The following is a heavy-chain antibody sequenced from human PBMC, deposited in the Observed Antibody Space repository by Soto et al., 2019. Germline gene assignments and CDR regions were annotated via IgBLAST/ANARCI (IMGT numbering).Heavy chain of an antibody. CDR1: GDSFTSYW. V-gene: IGHV5-51*01. J-gene: IGHJ6*03. CDR2: IYPGDSDT. CDR3: ARQSCSSTSCEDYYYYYMDV. Sequence: PGESLKISCKGSGDSFTSYWIGWVRQMPGKGLEWMGIIYPGDSDTRYSPSFQGQVTISADKSISTAYLQWSSLKASDTAMYYCARQSCSSTSCEDYYYYYMDVWGKGTTVTVSS. D-gene: IGHD2-2*01.